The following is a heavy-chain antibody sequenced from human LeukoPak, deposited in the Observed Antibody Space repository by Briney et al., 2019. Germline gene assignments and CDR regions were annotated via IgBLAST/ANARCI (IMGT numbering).Heavy chain of an antibody. CDR1: GFTFSSYA. J-gene: IGHJ4*02. V-gene: IGHV3-23*01. CDR3: ATLAATGRGYFDY. D-gene: IGHD6-13*01. Sequence: PGGSLRLSCAASGFTFSSYAMSWVRQAPGKGLEWVSAISGSGGSTYYADSVKGRFTISRDNSKNTLYLQMNRLRSDDTAVYYCATLAATGRGYFDYWGQGTLVTVSS. CDR2: ISGSGGST.